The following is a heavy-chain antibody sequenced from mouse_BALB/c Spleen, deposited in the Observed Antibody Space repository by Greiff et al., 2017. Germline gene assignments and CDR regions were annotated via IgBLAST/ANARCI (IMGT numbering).Heavy chain of an antibody. Sequence: EVQGVESGPGLVKPSQSLSLTCTVTGYSITSDYAWNWIRQFPGNKLEWMGYISYSGSTSYNPSLKSRISITRDTSKNQFFLQLNSVTTEDTATYYCARSPCYYGSSYGYFDVWGAGTTVTVSS. CDR1: GYSITSDYA. D-gene: IGHD1-1*01. V-gene: IGHV3-2*02. J-gene: IGHJ1*01. CDR3: ARSPCYYGSSYGYFDV. CDR2: ISYSGST.